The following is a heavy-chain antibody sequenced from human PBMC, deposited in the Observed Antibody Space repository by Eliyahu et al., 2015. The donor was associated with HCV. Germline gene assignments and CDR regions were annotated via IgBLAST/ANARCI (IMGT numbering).Heavy chain of an antibody. CDR3: ASASPATDY. Sequence: EVQLLESGGGLVQPGGSXSLSXAASGFTFXNXGMGWVRQAXGKGLEWVSGISGSGGSTYYAGSVKGRFTISRDNSKNTLSLEMNSLRADDTAVYFCASASPATDYWGQGTLVTVSS. V-gene: IGHV3-23*01. CDR2: ISGSGGST. D-gene: IGHD2-15*01. J-gene: IGHJ4*02. CDR1: GFTFXNXG.